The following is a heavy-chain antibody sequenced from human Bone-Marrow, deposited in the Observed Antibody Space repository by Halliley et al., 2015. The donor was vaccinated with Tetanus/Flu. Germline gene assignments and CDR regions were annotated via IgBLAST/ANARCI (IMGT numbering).Heavy chain of an antibody. CDR3: AREAAWAAPGSMFEY. V-gene: IGHV3-7*03. J-gene: IGHJ4*02. CDR2: IKEDGSEK. Sequence: WVANIKEDGSEKYYVDSVRGRFTISRDNAKNSLYLEMNSLRAEDTALYYCAREAAWAAPGSMFEYWGQGTLVAVTS. D-gene: IGHD6-13*01.